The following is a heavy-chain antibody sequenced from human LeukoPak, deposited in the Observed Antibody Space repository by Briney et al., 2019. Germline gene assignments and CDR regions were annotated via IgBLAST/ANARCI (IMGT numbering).Heavy chain of an antibody. CDR2: ISAYNGNT. Sequence: ASVKVSCKASGGTFSSYAISWVRQAPGQGLEWMVWISAYNGNTNYAQKLQGRVTMTTDTSTSTAYMELRSLRSDDTAVYYCARDREGSSTGLDYWGQGTLVTVSS. CDR1: GGTFSSYA. V-gene: IGHV1-18*01. J-gene: IGHJ4*02. D-gene: IGHD2-2*01. CDR3: ARDREGSSTGLDY.